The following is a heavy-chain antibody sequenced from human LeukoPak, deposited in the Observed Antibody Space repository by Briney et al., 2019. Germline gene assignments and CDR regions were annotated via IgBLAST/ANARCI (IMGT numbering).Heavy chain of an antibody. CDR2: IYTSGST. Sequence: PSETLSLTCTVSGGSISSYYWSWIRQPAGKGLEWIWRIYTSGSTNYNPSLNSRVTMSVDTSKNQFSLKLSSVTAADTAVYYCARDRGAVANWGYDWFDPWGQGTLVTVSS. V-gene: IGHV4-4*07. CDR1: GGSISSYY. CDR3: ARDRGAVANWGYDWFDP. J-gene: IGHJ5*02. D-gene: IGHD7-27*01.